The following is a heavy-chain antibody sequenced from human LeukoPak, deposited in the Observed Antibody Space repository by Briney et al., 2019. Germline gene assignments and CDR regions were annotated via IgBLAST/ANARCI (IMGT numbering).Heavy chain of an antibody. CDR2: IRYDGSNK. J-gene: IGHJ4*02. CDR3: AKDPNYYDSSGYYLD. CDR1: GFTFSSYG. D-gene: IGHD3-22*01. V-gene: IGHV3-30*02. Sequence: GGSLRLSCAASGFTFSSYGMHWVRQAPGKGLEWVAFIRYDGSNKYYADSVKGRFTISRDNSKNTLYLQMNSLRAEDTAVYYCAKDPNYYDSSGYYLDWGQGTLVTVSS.